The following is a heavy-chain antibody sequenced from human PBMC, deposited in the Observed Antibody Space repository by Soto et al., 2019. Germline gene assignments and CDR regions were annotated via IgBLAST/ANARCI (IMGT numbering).Heavy chain of an antibody. J-gene: IGHJ4*01. CDR3: ARDLPSYDYVWESYRYTPPYYLDY. CDR1: GGTFSSYG. Sequence: VKVCCKACGGTFSSYGISWVRQAPGQGLEWMGGIIPIFGTANYAQKFQGRVTITADESTSTAYMELSSLRSEDTAVYYCARDLPSYDYVWESYRYTPPYYLDYWG. V-gene: IGHV1-69*13. CDR2: IIPIFGTA. D-gene: IGHD3-16*02.